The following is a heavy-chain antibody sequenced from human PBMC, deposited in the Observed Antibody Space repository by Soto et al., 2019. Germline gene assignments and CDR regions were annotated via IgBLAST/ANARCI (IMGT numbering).Heavy chain of an antibody. CDR1: GSTFTSYD. Sequence: QVQLVQSGAEVKKPGASVKVSCRASGSTFTSYDINWVRQATGQGLEWMGWMNPSRGNTGYAGEFQGRVTMTSNTSTSTAYMELSSLRPEDTAVYYCASGGSSTSYYYYMDVWGQGTTVTVSS. V-gene: IGHV1-8*01. CDR2: MNPSRGNT. J-gene: IGHJ6*03. CDR3: ASGGSSTSYYYYMDV. D-gene: IGHD6-13*01.